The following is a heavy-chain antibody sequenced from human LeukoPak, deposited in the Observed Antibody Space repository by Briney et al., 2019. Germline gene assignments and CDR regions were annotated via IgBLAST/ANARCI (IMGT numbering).Heavy chain of an antibody. CDR2: IRSKPNNYAT. J-gene: IGHJ4*02. CDR3: TRLREMATGYFDY. V-gene: IGHV3-73*01. Sequence: GGSLRLSCAASGFSFSDSAMQWVRQTSGKGLERLGRIRSKPNNYATAYAASVKGRFTISRDDLKNTAYLQMDSLRTEDTAMYYCTRLREMATGYFDYWGQGTLVTVSS. CDR1: GFSFSDSA. D-gene: IGHD5-24*01.